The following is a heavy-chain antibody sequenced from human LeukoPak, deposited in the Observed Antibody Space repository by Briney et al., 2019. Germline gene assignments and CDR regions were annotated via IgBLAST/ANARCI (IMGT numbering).Heavy chain of an antibody. J-gene: IGHJ6*02. Sequence: PGGSLRLSCAASGFTFSSSEMNWVRQAPGKGLEWVSCISSGGTTVFYADSVKGRFTISRDNAKNSLYLQMNSLRAEDTAVYYCARGSTHLDIWGQGTTVTVSS. CDR1: GFTFSSSE. CDR3: ARGSTHLDI. CDR2: ISSGGTTV. D-gene: IGHD2-2*01. V-gene: IGHV3-48*03.